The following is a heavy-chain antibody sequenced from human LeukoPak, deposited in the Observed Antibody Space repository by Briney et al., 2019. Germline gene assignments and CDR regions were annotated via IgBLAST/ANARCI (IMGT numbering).Heavy chain of an antibody. CDR2: SYHSGNT. CDR1: GYSISSGYY. D-gene: IGHD5-24*01. CDR3: ARGRDGYNLGFSYYFDY. V-gene: IGHV4-38-2*02. Sequence: PSETLSLTCSVSGYSISSGYYWGWIRQPPGKGLEWIGSSYHSGNTYYNPSLRSRVTISVDTSKNQFSLKLSSVTAADTAVYYCARGRDGYNLGFSYYFDYWGQGTLVTVSS. J-gene: IGHJ4*02.